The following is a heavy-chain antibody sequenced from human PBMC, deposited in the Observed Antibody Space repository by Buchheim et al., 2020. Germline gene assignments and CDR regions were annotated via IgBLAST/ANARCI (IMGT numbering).Heavy chain of an antibody. Sequence: QVQLVQSGAEVKKPGSSVKVSCKASGGTFSSYAISWVRQAPGQGLEWMGGIIPIFGTANYAQKFQGRVTITADESTSTAYMELSSPRSEDTAVYYCAREISGSPLTYYYYGMDVWGQGTT. CDR3: AREISGSPLTYYYYGMDV. CDR2: IIPIFGTA. J-gene: IGHJ6*02. D-gene: IGHD3-10*01. V-gene: IGHV1-69*01. CDR1: GGTFSSYA.